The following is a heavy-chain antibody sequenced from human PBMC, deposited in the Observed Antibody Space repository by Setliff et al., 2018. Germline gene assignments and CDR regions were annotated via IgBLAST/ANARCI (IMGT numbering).Heavy chain of an antibody. CDR2: IRSKAYGGTT. Sequence: QAGGSLRLSCTASGFTFGDYAMSWVRQAPGKGLEWVGFIRSKAYGGTTEYAASVKGRFTISRDDSKSIAYLQMNSLKTEDTAVYYCTRDQREGYFDWEVESQYYFDYWGQGTLVTVSS. CDR3: TRDQREGYFDWEVESQYYFDY. D-gene: IGHD3-9*01. CDR1: GFTFGDYA. J-gene: IGHJ4*02. V-gene: IGHV3-49*04.